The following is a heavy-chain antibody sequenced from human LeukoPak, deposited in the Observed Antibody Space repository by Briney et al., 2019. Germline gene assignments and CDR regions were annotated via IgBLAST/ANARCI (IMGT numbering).Heavy chain of an antibody. D-gene: IGHD3-10*01. V-gene: IGHV3-30*18. CDR3: ANSQRDSYYHYGMDV. CDR2: ISYDGNNK. Sequence: SGGSLRLSCAASGFTFSSYDMHWVRQAPGKGLEWVAVISYDGNNKYYAASVKGRFTISRDNSMNMLYLQMNSLRAEDTAVYYCANSQRDSYYHYGMDVWGQGTTVTVSS. CDR1: GFTFSSYD. J-gene: IGHJ6*02.